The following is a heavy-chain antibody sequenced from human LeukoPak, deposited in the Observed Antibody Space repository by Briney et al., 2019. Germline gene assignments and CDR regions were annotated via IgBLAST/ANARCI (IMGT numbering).Heavy chain of an antibody. V-gene: IGHV4-34*01. CDR2: INHSGST. D-gene: IGHD3-22*01. J-gene: IGHJ1*01. CDR3: ARQNYYDSSGYYRNPRYFQQ. Sequence: SETLSLTCAVYGGSFSGYSWSWIRQPPGKGLEWIGEINHSGSTNYNPSLKSRVTISVDTSKNQFSLKLSSVTAADTAVYYCARQNYYDSSGYYRNPRYFQQLGQGTLVTISS. CDR1: GGSFSGYS.